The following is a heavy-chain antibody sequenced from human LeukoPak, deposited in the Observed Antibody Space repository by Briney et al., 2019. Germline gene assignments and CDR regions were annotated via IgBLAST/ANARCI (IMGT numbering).Heavy chain of an antibody. CDR3: ARARGMDDYGDFRIK. CDR1: GFTFSSYA. J-gene: IGHJ4*02. V-gene: IGHV3-23*01. Sequence: GGSLRLSCAASGFTFSSYAMSWVRQAPGKGLEWVSAISGSGGSTYYADSVKGRFTISRDNAKNSLSLQMNGLRAEDTAVYYCARARGMDDYGDFRIKWGQGTLVTVSS. CDR2: ISGSGGST. D-gene: IGHD4-17*01.